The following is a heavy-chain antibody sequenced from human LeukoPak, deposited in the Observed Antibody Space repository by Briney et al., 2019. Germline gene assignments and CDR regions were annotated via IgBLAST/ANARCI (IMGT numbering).Heavy chain of an antibody. Sequence: VSVKVSCKASGYTFTSYGVSWVPPAPGQGLEWMGWINTNTGNPTYTQGFTGRFVLSLDTSLSTPYLQISSLKGEDTAVYYCATSEKGYCSSTSCPNWFDPWGQGALVTVSS. V-gene: IGHV7-4-1*02. J-gene: IGHJ5*02. CDR2: INTNTGNP. D-gene: IGHD2-2*01. CDR3: ATSEKGYCSSTSCPNWFDP. CDR1: GYTFTSYG.